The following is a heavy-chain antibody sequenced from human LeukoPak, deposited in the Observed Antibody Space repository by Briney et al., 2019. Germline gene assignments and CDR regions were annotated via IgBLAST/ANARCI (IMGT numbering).Heavy chain of an antibody. CDR3: ARVRGSYSEFDY. V-gene: IGHV4-34*01. CDR2: INHSGST. Sequence: SETLSLTCAVYGGSFSGYYWGWIRQPPGKGLEWIGEINHSGSTNYNPSLKSRVTISVDTSKNQFSLKLSSVTAADTAVYYCARVRGSYSEFDYWGQGTLVTVSS. J-gene: IGHJ4*02. CDR1: GGSFSGYY. D-gene: IGHD1-26*01.